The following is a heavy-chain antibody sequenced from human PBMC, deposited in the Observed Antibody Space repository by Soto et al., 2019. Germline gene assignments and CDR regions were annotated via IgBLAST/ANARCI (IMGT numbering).Heavy chain of an antibody. CDR1: GYSFTIYW. CDR3: ARQGAGLPPSPYYMDV. CDR2: IFPGDSDT. V-gene: IGHV5-51*01. J-gene: IGHJ6*03. Sequence: GESLKISCKTSGYSFTIYWIGWVRQMPGKGLEWMGIIFPGDSDTRYSPSFRGQVTISADKSINTAYLQWSSLKASDTAMYYCARQGAGLPPSPYYMDVWGKGTTVTVSS.